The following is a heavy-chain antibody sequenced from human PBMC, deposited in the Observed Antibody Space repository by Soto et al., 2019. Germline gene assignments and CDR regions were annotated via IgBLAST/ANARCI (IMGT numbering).Heavy chain of an antibody. CDR3: ALAVDYYDSSGYYTHEYFQH. CDR1: GYTFTSYG. J-gene: IGHJ1*01. V-gene: IGHV1-18*01. D-gene: IGHD3-22*01. Sequence: ASVKVSCKASGYTFTSYGISWVRQAPGQGLEWKGWISAYNGNTNYAQKIQGRVTMTTDTSTSTAYMELRSLRSYDTAVYYFALAVDYYDSSGYYTHEYFQHWGQGTLVTVSS. CDR2: ISAYNGNT.